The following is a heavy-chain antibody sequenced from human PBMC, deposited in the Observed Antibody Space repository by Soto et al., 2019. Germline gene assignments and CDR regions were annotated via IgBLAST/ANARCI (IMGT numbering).Heavy chain of an antibody. CDR2: INSDGSST. V-gene: IGHV3-74*01. J-gene: IGHJ6*02. D-gene: IGHD3-10*01. CDR1: GFTFSSYW. Sequence: GGSLRLSCAASGFTFSSYWMHWVRQAPGKGLVWVSRINSDGSSTSYADSVKGRFTISRDNAKNTLYLQMNSLRAEDTAVYYCARDHSRGPRNNNYYYYGLDVWGQGTTVXVSS. CDR3: ARDHSRGPRNNNYYYYGLDV.